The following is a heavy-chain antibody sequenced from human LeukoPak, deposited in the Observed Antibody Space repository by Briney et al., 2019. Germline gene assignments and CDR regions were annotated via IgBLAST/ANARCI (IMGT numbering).Heavy chain of an antibody. V-gene: IGHV1-69*13. CDR1: GGTFSSYA. D-gene: IGHD3-22*01. Sequence: GASVKVSCKASGGTFSSYAISWVRQAPGQGLEWMGGIIPIFGTANYAQKFQGRVTITADEPTSTAYMELSSLRSEDTAVYYCARDSYYDSSGYPVHWGQGTLVTVSS. J-gene: IGHJ4*02. CDR2: IIPIFGTA. CDR3: ARDSYYDSSGYPVH.